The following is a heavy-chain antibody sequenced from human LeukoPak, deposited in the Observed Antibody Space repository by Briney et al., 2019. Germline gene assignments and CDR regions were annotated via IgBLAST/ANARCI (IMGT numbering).Heavy chain of an antibody. CDR2: IYSGGNT. J-gene: IGHJ4*02. Sequence: GGSLRLSCAASGFTFSSYSMNWVRQAPGKGLEWVSFIYSGGNTHYSDSMKGRFTISRDNSKNTLYLQMNSLRADDTAVYYCARRAGEYSHPYDYWGQGTLVTVSS. CDR1: GFTFSSYS. V-gene: IGHV3-53*01. D-gene: IGHD4-17*01. CDR3: ARRAGEYSHPYDY.